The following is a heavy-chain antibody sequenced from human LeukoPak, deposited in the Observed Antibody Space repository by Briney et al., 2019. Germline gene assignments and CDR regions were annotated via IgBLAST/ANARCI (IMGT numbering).Heavy chain of an antibody. CDR2: IHPGDSDT. CDR3: AMSKGTYCSAGSCYYNWFDP. D-gene: IGHD2-15*01. CDR1: GYSFTNYW. Sequence: GGSLKISCKDSGYSFTNYWIGWVRQMPGKGLEWMGIIHPGDSDTRYSPSFQGQVTISADKSINTAYLQWSSLKASDTAMYYCAMSKGTYCSAGSCYYNWFDPWGQGTLITVSS. V-gene: IGHV5-51*03. J-gene: IGHJ5*02.